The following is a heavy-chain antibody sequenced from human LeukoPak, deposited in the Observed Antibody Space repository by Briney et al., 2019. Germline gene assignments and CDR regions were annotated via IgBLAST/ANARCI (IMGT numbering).Heavy chain of an antibody. CDR2: IIPILGIA. J-gene: IGHJ6*03. CDR3: ARGLTVVVPAAIPVDYYYYMDV. Sequence: SVKVSCKASGGTFSSYTISRVRQAPGQGLEWMGRIIPILGIANYAQKLQGRVTMTTDTSTSTAYMELRSLRSDDTAVYYCARGLTVVVPAAIPVDYYYYMDVWGKGTTVTVSS. D-gene: IGHD2-2*02. CDR1: GGTFSSYT. V-gene: IGHV1-69*02.